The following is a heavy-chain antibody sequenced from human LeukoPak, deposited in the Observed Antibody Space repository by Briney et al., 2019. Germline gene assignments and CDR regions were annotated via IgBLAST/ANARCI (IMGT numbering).Heavy chain of an antibody. D-gene: IGHD4-17*01. Sequence: PSETLSLTCTVSGGSISSGNYYWSWIRQPAGKGLEWIGRIYTSGSTNYNPSLKSRVTISVDTSKNQFSLKLNSVTAADTAVYYCARHDYGDYGPYWGQGTLVTVSS. CDR3: ARHDYGDYGPY. J-gene: IGHJ4*02. V-gene: IGHV4-61*02. CDR2: IYTSGST. CDR1: GGSISSGNYY.